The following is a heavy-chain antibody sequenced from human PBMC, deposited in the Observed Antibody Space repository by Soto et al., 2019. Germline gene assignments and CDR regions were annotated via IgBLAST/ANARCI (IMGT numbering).Heavy chain of an antibody. CDR1: GGSISGYY. CDR3: ARTGGSYYYYYGMDV. Sequence: PSETLSLTCTVSGGSISGYYWSWIRQPPGKGLEWIGYIYYSGSTNYNPSLKSRVTISVDTSKNQFSLKLSSVTAADTAVYYCARTGGSYYYYYGMDVWGQGTTVTVSS. V-gene: IGHV4-59*01. J-gene: IGHJ6*02. D-gene: IGHD3-10*01. CDR2: IYYSGST.